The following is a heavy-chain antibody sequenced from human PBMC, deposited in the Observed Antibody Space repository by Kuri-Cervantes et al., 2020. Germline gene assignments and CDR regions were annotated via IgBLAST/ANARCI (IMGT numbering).Heavy chain of an antibody. Sequence: GESLKISCAASGFTFSSYGMHWVRQAPGKGLEWVAVISYDGSNKYYADSVKGRFTISRDNAKNSLYLQMNSLRAGDTAIYYCARGGGRVSPSAIGYAFDLWGQGTLVTVSS. CDR3: ARGGGRVSPSAIGYAFDL. CDR2: ISYDGSNK. D-gene: IGHD2-2*01. CDR1: GFTFSSYG. J-gene: IGHJ3*01. V-gene: IGHV3-30*03.